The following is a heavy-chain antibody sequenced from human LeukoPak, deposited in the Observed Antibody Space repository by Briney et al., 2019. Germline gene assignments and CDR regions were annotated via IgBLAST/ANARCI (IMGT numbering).Heavy chain of an antibody. Sequence: SETLSLTYTVSGASISSSTYYWGWIRQPPGKGLEWIGSISNSGNTYYNSSLKSRATISFNTSANQFSLKLSSVTAADTAVYFCAREDYDFWSTSFTGPLPYYFKFWGQGTLVTVSS. V-gene: IGHV4-39*07. J-gene: IGHJ4*02. D-gene: IGHD3-3*01. CDR3: AREDYDFWSTSFTGPLPYYFKF. CDR2: ISNSGNT. CDR1: GASISSSTYY.